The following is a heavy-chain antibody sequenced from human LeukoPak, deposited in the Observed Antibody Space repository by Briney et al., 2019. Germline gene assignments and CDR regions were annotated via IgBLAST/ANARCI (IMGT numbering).Heavy chain of an antibody. Sequence: SETLSLTCAVYGGSFSGYYWSWIRQPPGKGLEWIGEINHSGSTNYNPSLKSRVTISVDTSKNQFSLKLSSVTAADTAVYYCARLGRSDYWGQGTLVTVSS. CDR2: INHSGST. J-gene: IGHJ4*02. CDR3: ARLGRSDY. CDR1: GGSFSGYY. D-gene: IGHD3-16*01. V-gene: IGHV4-34*01.